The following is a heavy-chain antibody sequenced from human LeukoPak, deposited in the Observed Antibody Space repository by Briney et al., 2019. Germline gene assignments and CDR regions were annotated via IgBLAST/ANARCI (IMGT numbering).Heavy chain of an antibody. CDR2: IYYSGST. Sequence: SETLSLTCTVSGGSISSYYWSWIRQPPGKGLEWIGYIYYSGSTNYNPSLKSRVTISVDTSKNQFSLKLSSVTAADTAVYYCARDKRRPILYWGQGTLVTVSS. CDR1: GGSISSYY. J-gene: IGHJ4*02. CDR3: ARDKRRPILY. V-gene: IGHV4-59*01.